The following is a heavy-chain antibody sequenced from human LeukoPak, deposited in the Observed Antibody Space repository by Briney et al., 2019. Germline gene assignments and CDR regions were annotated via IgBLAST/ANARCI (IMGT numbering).Heavy chain of an antibody. J-gene: IGHJ5*02. CDR1: GFTFDDYA. V-gene: IGHV3-9*01. CDR3: ARSSTSSYWFDP. CDR2: ISWNSGSI. Sequence: GRSLRLSCAASGFTFDDYAMHWVRQAPGKGLEWVSGISWNSGSIGYADSVKGRFTISRDNSKTTLYLQMNSLRAEDTAVYYCARSSTSSYWFDPWGQGTLVTVSS. D-gene: IGHD2-2*01.